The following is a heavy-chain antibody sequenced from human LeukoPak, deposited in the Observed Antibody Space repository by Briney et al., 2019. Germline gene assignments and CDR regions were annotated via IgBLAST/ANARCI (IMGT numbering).Heavy chain of an antibody. J-gene: IGHJ3*02. CDR3: ARDIVVVTANGREDDAFDI. D-gene: IGHD2-21*02. CDR2: INAGNGNT. Sequence: ASVKVSFKSSGYTFTSYAMHWVRQAPGQRLEWMGWINAGNGNTKYSQKFQGRVTITRDTSASTAYMELSSLRSEDTAVYYCARDIVVVTANGREDDAFDIWGQGTMVTVSS. V-gene: IGHV1-3*01. CDR1: GYTFTSYA.